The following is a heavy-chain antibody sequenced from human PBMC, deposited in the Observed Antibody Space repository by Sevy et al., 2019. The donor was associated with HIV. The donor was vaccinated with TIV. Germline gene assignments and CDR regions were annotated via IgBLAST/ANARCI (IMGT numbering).Heavy chain of an antibody. V-gene: IGHV1-24*01. CDR1: GYTLTQLS. Sequence: ASVKVSCKVSGYTLTQLSMHWVRQAPGKGLEWMGTFDPEDGKTIYAQKFQGRVTMTEDKSTDTAYMQLTSLRSEDTAVFYCAVTKDYYDISGYPFDYWGLGTLVTVSS. D-gene: IGHD3-22*01. CDR3: AVTKDYYDISGYPFDY. J-gene: IGHJ4*02. CDR2: FDPEDGKT.